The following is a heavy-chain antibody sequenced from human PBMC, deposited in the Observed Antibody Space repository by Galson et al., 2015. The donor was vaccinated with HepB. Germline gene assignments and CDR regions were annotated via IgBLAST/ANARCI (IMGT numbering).Heavy chain of an antibody. D-gene: IGHD3-3*01. V-gene: IGHV3-48*03. J-gene: IGHJ4*02. CDR3: VRQDDFWTRGYSDY. CDR1: GFTFSSYE. Sequence: SLRLSCAVSGFTFSSYEMNWVRQGPRKGLEWISYISTSGSTTYYADSVKGRFSISRDNAENSLFLQMNSLRAEDTAVYYCVRQDDFWTRGYSDYWGQGILVSVSS. CDR2: ISTSGSTT.